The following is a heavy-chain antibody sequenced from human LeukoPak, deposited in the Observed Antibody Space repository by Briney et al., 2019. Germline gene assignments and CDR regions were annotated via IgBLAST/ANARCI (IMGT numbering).Heavy chain of an antibody. CDR1: GFTFNNYW. D-gene: IGHD1-26*01. V-gene: IGHV3-7*01. CDR3: TRMIVGTTGG. CDR2: IKQDGSEK. J-gene: IGHJ4*02. Sequence: GGSLRLSCAASGFTFNNYWMGWVRRTTGKGLEWVANIKQDGSEKYYVDSVRGRFTISRDNAKNSLYLQMNSLRAEDTAVFYCTRMIVGTTGGWGQGTLVTVSS.